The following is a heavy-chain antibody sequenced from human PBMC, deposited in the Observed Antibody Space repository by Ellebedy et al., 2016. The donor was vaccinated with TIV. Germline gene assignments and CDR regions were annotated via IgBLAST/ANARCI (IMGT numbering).Heavy chain of an antibody. D-gene: IGHD5-12*01. Sequence: GGSLRLSCAASGFTLKTYWMSWVRQAPGKGLEWVANIKQDGSEKYYVDSVKGRFTISRDNAKNSLFLQVSSLRAEDTAVYYCARSGGRYSGYAYWGQGTLVTVSS. CDR3: ARSGGRYSGYAY. CDR2: IKQDGSEK. V-gene: IGHV3-7*03. J-gene: IGHJ4*02. CDR1: GFTLKTYW.